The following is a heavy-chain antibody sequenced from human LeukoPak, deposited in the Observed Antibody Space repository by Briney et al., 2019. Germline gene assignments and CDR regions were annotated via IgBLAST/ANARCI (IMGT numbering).Heavy chain of an antibody. J-gene: IGHJ6*02. V-gene: IGHV4-59*01. CDR3: ARAGGGCGRAGCPIPYYGLDV. Sequence: SETLSLTCTVSGGSISGYCWNWIRQPPGKGLEWIGHIYYSGSTDYNPSLKSRVTISVDTSKSQFSLKLTSVTAADTAVYYCARAGGGCGRAGCPIPYYGLDVWGQGTTVTVSS. D-gene: IGHD2-21*01. CDR1: GGSISGYC. CDR2: IYYSGST.